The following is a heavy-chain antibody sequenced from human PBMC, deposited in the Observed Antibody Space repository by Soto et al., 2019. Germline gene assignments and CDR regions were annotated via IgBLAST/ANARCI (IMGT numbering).Heavy chain of an antibody. J-gene: IGHJ4*02. CDR3: ARVSSGWYYFDY. V-gene: IGHV4-61*01. Sequence: QVQLQESGPGLVKPSETLSLTCTVSGGSVSSGSYYWSWIRQPPGKGLEWIGYMYNSGSTYYNPSLKSRVIISVDTSKNQFALELSSVTAADTAVYYCARVSSGWYYFDYWGQGTLVTVSS. CDR1: GGSVSSGSYY. CDR2: MYNSGST. D-gene: IGHD6-19*01.